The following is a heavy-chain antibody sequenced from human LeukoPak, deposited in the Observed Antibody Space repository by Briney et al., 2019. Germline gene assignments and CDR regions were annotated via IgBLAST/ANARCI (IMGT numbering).Heavy chain of an antibody. J-gene: IGHJ6*03. V-gene: IGHV1-69*13. CDR2: IIPIFGTA. CDR3: ARVEAARYYSYMDV. Sequence: SVKVSCKASGGTFSNYAISWVRQAPGQGLEWMGGIIPIFGTANYAQKFQGRVTITADESTSTASMELSSLRSEDTAVYYCARVEAARYYSYMDVWGKGTTVAVSS. CDR1: GGTFSNYA. D-gene: IGHD6-6*01.